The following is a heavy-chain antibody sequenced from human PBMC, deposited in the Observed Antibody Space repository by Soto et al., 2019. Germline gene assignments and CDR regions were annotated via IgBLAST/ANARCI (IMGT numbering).Heavy chain of an antibody. Sequence: GGSLRLSCAASGFTFSSYGMHWVRQAPGKGLEWVAVILYDGSKKYYADSMKGRFTISRDNAKNALYLQMSSLRAEDTAVYYCARIIRAVISPHLDYWGQGTLVTVSS. CDR3: ARIIRAVISPHLDY. V-gene: IGHV3-30*03. D-gene: IGHD3-10*01. CDR1: GFTFSSYG. CDR2: ILYDGSKK. J-gene: IGHJ4*02.